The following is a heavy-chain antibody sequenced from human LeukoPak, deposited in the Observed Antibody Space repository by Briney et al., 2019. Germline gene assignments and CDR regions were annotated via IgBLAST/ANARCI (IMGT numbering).Heavy chain of an antibody. CDR3: ARTYCGGDCYDPPHYYYYYMDV. J-gene: IGHJ6*03. CDR1: GGTFSSYA. Sequence: SVKVSCKASGGTFSSYAISWVRQAPGQGLEWMGGIIPIFGTANYAQKFQGRVTITTDESTNTAYMELSSLRSEDTAVYYCARTYCGGDCYDPPHYYYYYMDVWGKGTTVTVSS. CDR2: IIPIFGTA. V-gene: IGHV1-69*05. D-gene: IGHD2-21*01.